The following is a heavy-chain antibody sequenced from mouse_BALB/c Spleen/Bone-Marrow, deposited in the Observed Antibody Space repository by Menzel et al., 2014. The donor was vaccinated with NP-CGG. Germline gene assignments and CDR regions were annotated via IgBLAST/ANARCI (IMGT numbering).Heavy chain of an antibody. CDR2: IHPNSGNT. CDR3: ARSGFDY. V-gene: IGHV1S14*01. D-gene: IGHD4-1*01. J-gene: IGHJ2*01. Sequence: ESGAELVKPGTSVKLSCKTSGYTFTSYWMHWVKQRPGQGLEWIGEIHPNSGNTNYNEKFKGKATLTVDTSSSTAYVDLSSLTSEDSAVYYCARSGFDYWGQGTTLTVSS. CDR1: GYTFTSYW.